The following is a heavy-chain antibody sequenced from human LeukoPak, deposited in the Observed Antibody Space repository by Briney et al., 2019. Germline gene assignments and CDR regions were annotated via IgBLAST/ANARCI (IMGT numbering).Heavy chain of an antibody. V-gene: IGHV3-23*01. CDR2: ISGSGGST. CDR3: AKDGRYSYGPEYDY. D-gene: IGHD5-18*01. CDR1: GFTFSSYA. Sequence: GGSLRLSCAASGFTFSSYAMSWVRQAPGKGLEWVSAISGSGGSTYYADSVKGRFTISRDNSKNTLYLQMNSLRAEDTAVYYCAKDGRYSYGPEYDYWGQGALVTVSS. J-gene: IGHJ4*02.